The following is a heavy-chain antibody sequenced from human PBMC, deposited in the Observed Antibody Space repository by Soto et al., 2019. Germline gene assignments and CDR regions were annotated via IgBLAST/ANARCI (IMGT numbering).Heavy chain of an antibody. D-gene: IGHD3-9*01. CDR3: AHGDTLINHGYDY. CDR2: IYWDDDK. V-gene: IGHV2-5*02. CDR1: GFSVRTTGVA. J-gene: IGHJ4*02. Sequence: QITLKESGPTLVKPTQTLTLTCTFSGFSVRTTGVAVGWIRQPPGKALEWLALIYWDDDKRYSPSLKSRLTISRDTSNQVALTMTNMAPVDTATYYCAHGDTLINHGYDYCGQGTLVTVSS.